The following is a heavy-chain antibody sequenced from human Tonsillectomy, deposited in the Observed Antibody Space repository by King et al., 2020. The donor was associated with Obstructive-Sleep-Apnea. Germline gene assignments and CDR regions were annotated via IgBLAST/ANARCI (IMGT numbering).Heavy chain of an antibody. Sequence: QLQESGPGLVKPSETLSLTCTVSGASISSSNYYWGWIRQPPGKGLEWIGDVSYSGSVFYNPSLKSRVAISVDTSKNHFSLKLTSLTAADTAVYFCASLVVTTTAYYFDYWGQGTLVTVSS. CDR3: ASLVVTTTAYYFDY. CDR1: GASISSSNYY. J-gene: IGHJ4*02. D-gene: IGHD4-17*01. V-gene: IGHV4-39*07. CDR2: VSYSGSV.